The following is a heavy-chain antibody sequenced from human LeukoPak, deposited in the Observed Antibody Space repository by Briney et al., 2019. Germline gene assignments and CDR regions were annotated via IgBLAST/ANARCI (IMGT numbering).Heavy chain of an antibody. CDR2: ITFSSSII. J-gene: IGHJ4*02. V-gene: IGHV3-48*03. D-gene: IGHD4-17*01. CDR1: GFTFSSYE. Sequence: GGSLRLSCAASGFTFSSYEMNWVRQAPGKGLEWVSYITFSSSIIYYADSVKGRFTISRDNAKNSLYLQMNSLRAEDTAVYYCARDRLHYGEYEKTFDYWGQGTLVSVSS. CDR3: ARDRLHYGEYEKTFDY.